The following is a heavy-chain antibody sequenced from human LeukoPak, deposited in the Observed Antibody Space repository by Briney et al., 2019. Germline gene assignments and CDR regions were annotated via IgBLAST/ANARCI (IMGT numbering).Heavy chain of an antibody. J-gene: IGHJ3*02. CDR3: AKDRGDAFDI. CDR1: GFTFSSYG. Sequence: GGSLRLSCAASGFTFSSYGMHRVRQAPGKGLEWVAFIRYDGSNKYYADSVKGRFTISRDNSKNTLYLQMNSLRAEDTAVYYCAKDRGDAFDIWGQGTMVTVSS. CDR2: IRYDGSNK. V-gene: IGHV3-30*02.